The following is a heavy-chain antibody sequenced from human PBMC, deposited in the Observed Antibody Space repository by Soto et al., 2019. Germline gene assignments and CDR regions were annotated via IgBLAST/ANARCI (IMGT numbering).Heavy chain of an antibody. D-gene: IGHD1-1*01. CDR3: TWTGMNWFAS. V-gene: IGHV3-15*01. CDR2: IKSGGPT. CDR1: GFTFSDAW. Sequence: PGGSLRLSCTASGFTFSDAWMSWVRQAPGKGLEWVGRIKSGGPTDYAAPVKGRFTISRDDSKNTVYLQMNSLKTEDTAVYYCTWTGMNWFASWGQGTLVTVSS. J-gene: IGHJ5*01.